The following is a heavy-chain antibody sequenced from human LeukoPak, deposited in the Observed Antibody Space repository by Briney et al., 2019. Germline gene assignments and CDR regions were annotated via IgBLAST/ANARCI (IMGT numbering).Heavy chain of an antibody. CDR1: GFTFSNYA. Sequence: GGSPRLSCAASGFTFSNYAMTWVRQAPGKGLEWVSAISGSGPNTYYADSVKGRFTISRDNSKNTLYLQMNSLRADDTAVYYCAIGLYGGPFDYWGQGTLVTVSS. V-gene: IGHV3-23*01. J-gene: IGHJ4*02. CDR2: ISGSGPNT. CDR3: AIGLYGGPFDY. D-gene: IGHD4-17*01.